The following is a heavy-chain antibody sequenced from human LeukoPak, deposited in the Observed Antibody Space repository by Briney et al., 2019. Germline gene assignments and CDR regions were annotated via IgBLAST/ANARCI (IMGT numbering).Heavy chain of an antibody. CDR2: INPYSGCT. CDR3: ASPDYINYGSGTYCLSY. V-gene: IGHV1-2*02. Sequence: GASVKGSCKASGSTFNGYYIHWGRQAPGPGLWGMGWINPYSGCTNYAQKFQGRVTMTRDTFISTAYMELSSLRSDDTAVYYCASPDYINYGSGTYCLSYWGEGTLVTVSS. CDR1: GSTFNGYY. J-gene: IGHJ4*02. D-gene: IGHD3-10*01.